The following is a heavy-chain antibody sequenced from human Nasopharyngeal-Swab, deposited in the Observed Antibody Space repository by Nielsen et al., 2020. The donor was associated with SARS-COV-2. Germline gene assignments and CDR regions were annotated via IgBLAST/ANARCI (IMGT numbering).Heavy chain of an antibody. CDR1: GFTFSGYA. CDR2: IGGTGGST. V-gene: IGHV3-23*01. D-gene: IGHD2-15*01. CDR3: AKGRGCSGGSCYVHWYFDL. J-gene: IGHJ2*01. Sequence: ESLKISCAASGFTFSGYAMSWVRQAPGKGLEWVSAIGGTGGSTYYADSVKGQFTISRDNSKNTLYLQMNSLRAEDTAVYYCAKGRGCSGGSCYVHWYFDLWGRGTLVTVSS.